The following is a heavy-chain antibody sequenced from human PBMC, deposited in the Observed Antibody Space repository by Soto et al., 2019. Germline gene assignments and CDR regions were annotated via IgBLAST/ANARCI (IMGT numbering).Heavy chain of an antibody. CDR1: DVSITSNY. CDR2: IHSNRNS. V-gene: IGHV4-4*09. J-gene: IGHJ4*02. D-gene: IGHD2-2*01. CDR3: APGIDARKVRY. Sequence: QVQLQESGPGLVKPSETLSLTCTVSDVSITSNYWSWIRQGTGKGLEWIGYIHSNRNSNYNPSFKRRVSISTDTSTNQISLKLSSVTAADTAVYYCAPGIDARKVRYWGQGTLVTVSP.